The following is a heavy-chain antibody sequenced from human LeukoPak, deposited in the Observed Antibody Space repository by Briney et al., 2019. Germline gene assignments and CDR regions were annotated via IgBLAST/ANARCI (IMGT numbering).Heavy chain of an antibody. CDR3: ATLYPNCSSTSCYAFDI. CDR1: GGSFSGYY. Sequence: PSETLSLTCAVYGGSFSGYYWSWIRQPPGKGLEWIGEINHSGSTNYNPSLKSRVTISVDTSKNQFSLKLSSVTAADTAVYYCATLYPNCSSTSCYAFDIWGQGTMVTVSS. CDR2: INHSGST. J-gene: IGHJ3*02. V-gene: IGHV4-34*01. D-gene: IGHD2-2*01.